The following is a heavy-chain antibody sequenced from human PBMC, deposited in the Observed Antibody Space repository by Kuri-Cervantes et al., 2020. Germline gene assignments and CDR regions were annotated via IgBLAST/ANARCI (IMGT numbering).Heavy chain of an antibody. CDR3: ASLYDSSGYYYDAFDI. CDR1: GYSFTSYW. Sequence: GESLKISCKGSGYSFTSYWIGWVRQMPGKGLEWMGIIYPGDSDTRYSPSFQGQVTISADKSISTAYLQWSSLKASDTAMYYCASLYDSSGYYYDAFDIWGQGTMVTVS. V-gene: IGHV5-51*01. CDR2: IYPGDSDT. J-gene: IGHJ3*02. D-gene: IGHD3-22*01.